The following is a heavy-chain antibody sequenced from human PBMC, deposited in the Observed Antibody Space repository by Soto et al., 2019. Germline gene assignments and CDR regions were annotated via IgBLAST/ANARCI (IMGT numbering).Heavy chain of an antibody. J-gene: IGHJ4*02. CDR2: ISHDGNNK. CDR1: GFTFNRHP. Sequence: ESGGGVVQLGRSLRLSCAASGFTFNRHPLHWVRQAPGKGLEWVAVISHDGNNKYYADSVKGRFTISRDNSMNMLYLQMHGLRTEDTAIFYCARASGHIYATLHGPFDHWGQGALVTVSS. CDR3: ARASGHIYATLHGPFDH. V-gene: IGHV3-30-3*01. D-gene: IGHD2-8*01.